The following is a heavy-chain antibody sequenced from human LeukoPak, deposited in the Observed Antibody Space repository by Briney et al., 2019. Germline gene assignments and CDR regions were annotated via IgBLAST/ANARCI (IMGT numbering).Heavy chain of an antibody. CDR3: ARDAYYSGSGIYSK. CDR2: INHRGST. Sequence: SETLSLTCAVYGGSFSGYYWSWIRQPPGKGLEWIGEINHRGSTNYNPSLKSRVTVSLGTSKNQFSLKLSSVTAADTAVYYCARDAYYSGSGIYSKWGQGTLVTVSS. CDR1: GGSFSGYY. D-gene: IGHD3-10*01. J-gene: IGHJ4*02. V-gene: IGHV4-34*01.